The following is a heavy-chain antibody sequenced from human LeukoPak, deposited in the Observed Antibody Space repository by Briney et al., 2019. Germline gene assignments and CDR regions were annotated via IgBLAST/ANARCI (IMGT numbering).Heavy chain of an antibody. CDR3: ARDDYYEGGFDY. V-gene: IGHV4-59*01. D-gene: IGHD3-22*01. CDR2: IYYSGST. Sequence: SETLSLTCTVSGGSISSYYWSWIRQPPGKGLEWIGYIYYSGSTNYNPSLKSRVTISVDTSKNQFSLKLSSATAADTAVYYCARDDYYEGGFDYWGQGTLVTVSS. CDR1: GGSISSYY. J-gene: IGHJ4*02.